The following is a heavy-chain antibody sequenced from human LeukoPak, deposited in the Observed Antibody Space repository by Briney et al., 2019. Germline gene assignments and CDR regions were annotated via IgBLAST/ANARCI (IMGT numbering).Heavy chain of an antibody. V-gene: IGHV3-30*02. D-gene: IGHD1-26*01. Sequence: PGGSLRLSCAASGFTFSSYGMHWVRQAPGKGLEWVAFIRYDGSNKYYADSVKGRFTISRDNSKNTLYLQMNSLRAEDTAVYYCAKDGELLVGALDYWGQGTLVTVSS. J-gene: IGHJ4*02. CDR3: AKDGELLVGALDY. CDR1: GFTFSSYG. CDR2: IRYDGSNK.